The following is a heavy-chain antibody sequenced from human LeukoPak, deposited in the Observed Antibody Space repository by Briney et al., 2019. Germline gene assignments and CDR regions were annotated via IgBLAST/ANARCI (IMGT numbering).Heavy chain of an antibody. CDR2: IYPGDSDT. J-gene: IGHJ6*03. Sequence: GESLKISCKGSGYSFTSYWIGWVRQMPRKGLEWMGIIYPGDSDTRYSPSFQGQVTISADKSISTAYLQWSSLKASDTAMYYCARHRSRDYYYYYMDVWGKGTTVTVSS. V-gene: IGHV5-51*01. CDR1: GYSFTSYW. CDR3: ARHRSRDYYYYYMDV.